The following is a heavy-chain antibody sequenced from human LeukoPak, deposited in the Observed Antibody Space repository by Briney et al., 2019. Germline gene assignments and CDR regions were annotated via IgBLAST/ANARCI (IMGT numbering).Heavy chain of an antibody. V-gene: IGHV1-46*01. J-gene: IGHJ4*02. Sequence: ASVKVSCKASGYTFTNYYMHWVRQAPGQGFEWMGIINPSGGSTSYAQKFQGRVTMTRDTSTSTVYMELSSLRSEDTAVYYCARHNKPGYSSGWQPVDYWGQGTLVTVSS. CDR3: ARHNKPGYSSGWQPVDY. CDR2: INPSGGST. D-gene: IGHD6-19*01. CDR1: GYTFTNYY.